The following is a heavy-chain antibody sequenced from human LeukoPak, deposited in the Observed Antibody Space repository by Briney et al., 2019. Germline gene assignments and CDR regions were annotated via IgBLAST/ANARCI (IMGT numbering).Heavy chain of an antibody. Sequence: GASVKVSCKASGYTFTGYYMHWVRQAPGQGLEWMGWINPNSGGTNYAQKFQGRVTMTRDMSTSTVYMELSSLRSEDTAVYYCARDRRLAAAGNYYYYYYMDVWGKGTTVTVSS. CDR2: INPNSGGT. V-gene: IGHV1-2*02. D-gene: IGHD6-13*01. CDR1: GYTFTGYY. J-gene: IGHJ6*03. CDR3: ARDRRLAAAGNYYYYYYMDV.